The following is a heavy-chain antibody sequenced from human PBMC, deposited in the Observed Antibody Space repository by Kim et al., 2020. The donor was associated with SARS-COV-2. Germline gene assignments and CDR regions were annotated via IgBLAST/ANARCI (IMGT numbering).Heavy chain of an antibody. J-gene: IGHJ4*02. CDR3: AREAALIAAPQKNFDY. Sequence: ASVKVSCKASGFTFTNYFMHWVRQAPGQGLEWMGTINPSGAFTLFTQKYQGRVIITKDTSTSTVYMEVSSLRSEDTAVYFCAREAALIAAPQKNFDYWGQGTLATVSS. D-gene: IGHD6-25*01. CDR1: GFTFTNYF. V-gene: IGHV1-46*01. CDR2: INPSGAFT.